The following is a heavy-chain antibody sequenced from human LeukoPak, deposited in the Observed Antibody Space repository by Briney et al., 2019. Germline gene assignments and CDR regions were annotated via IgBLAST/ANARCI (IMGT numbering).Heavy chain of an antibody. D-gene: IGHD3-22*01. CDR3: ASNDSSGFQD. J-gene: IGHJ4*02. V-gene: IGHV4-31*03. CDR2: IYYSGST. CDR1: GSSISSGGYY. Sequence: SETLSLTCTVSGSSISSGGYYWSWIRQHPGKGLEWIGYIYYSGSTYYNPSLKSRVTISVDTSKNQFSLKLSSVTAADTAVYYCASNDSSGFQDWGQGTLVTVSS.